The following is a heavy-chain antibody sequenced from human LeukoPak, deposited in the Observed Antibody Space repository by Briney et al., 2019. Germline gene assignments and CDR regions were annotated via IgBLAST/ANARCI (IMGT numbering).Heavy chain of an antibody. D-gene: IGHD2-2*01. V-gene: IGHV3-30*02. Sequence: GGSLRLSCAASGFILSAYGMHWVRQAPGKGLEWLAVIWYDGSSKYYVDSVKGRFTISRDNSKNTLYLQMNSLRAEDTAVYYCAKDLLCSSTSCYGSGYFDSWGQGTLVTVSS. CDR3: AKDLLCSSTSCYGSGYFDS. CDR1: GFILSAYG. CDR2: IWYDGSSK. J-gene: IGHJ4*02.